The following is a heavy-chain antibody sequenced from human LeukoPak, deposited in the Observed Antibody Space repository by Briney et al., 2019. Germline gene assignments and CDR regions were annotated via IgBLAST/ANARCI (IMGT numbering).Heavy chain of an antibody. D-gene: IGHD6-19*01. CDR3: GVAVAGTFNSWFDP. J-gene: IGHJ5*02. Sequence: SVKVSCKASGGTFSSYAISWVRHAPGQGLEWMGGIIPIFGTANYAQKFQGRVTITADESTSTAYMELGSLRSEDTAVYYCGVAVAGTFNSWFDPWGQGTLVTVSS. V-gene: IGHV1-69*13. CDR1: GGTFSSYA. CDR2: IIPIFGTA.